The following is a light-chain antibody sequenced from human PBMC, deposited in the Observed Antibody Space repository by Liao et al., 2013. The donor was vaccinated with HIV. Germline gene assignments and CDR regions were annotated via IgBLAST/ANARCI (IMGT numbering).Light chain of an antibody. V-gene: IGLV3-21*01. CDR3: QAWDNGAVI. CDR1: NIETQD. CDR2: YNA. Sequence: SNVLTQPPSVSVAPGKTAKITCGGNNIETQDVHWYQKKPGQAPVAVISYNAKWPSGIPERFSGSNFGNAATLTISGTQSMDEADYYCQAWDNGAVIFGAGTRLTVL. J-gene: IGLJ2*01.